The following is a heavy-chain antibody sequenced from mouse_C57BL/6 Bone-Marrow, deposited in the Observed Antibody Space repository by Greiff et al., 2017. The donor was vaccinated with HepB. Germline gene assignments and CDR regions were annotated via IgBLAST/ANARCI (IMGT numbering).Heavy chain of an antibody. CDR3: ALIYTVVDWYFDV. J-gene: IGHJ1*03. Sequence: EVMLVESGGGLVKPGGSLKLSCAASGFTFSDYGMHWVRQAPEKGLEWVAYISSGSSTIYYADTVKGRFTISRDNAKNTLFLQMTSLRSEDTAMYYCALIYTVVDWYFDVWGTGTTVTVSS. CDR2: ISSGSSTI. CDR1: GFTFSDYG. D-gene: IGHD1-1*01. V-gene: IGHV5-17*01.